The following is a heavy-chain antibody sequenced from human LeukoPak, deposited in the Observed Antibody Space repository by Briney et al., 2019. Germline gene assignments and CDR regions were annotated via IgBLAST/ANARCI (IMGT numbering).Heavy chain of an antibody. D-gene: IGHD2-15*01. CDR2: IWYDGSNK. J-gene: IGHJ4*02. Sequence: PGRSLRLSCAASGFTFSSYGMHWVRQAPGKGLEWVAGIWYDGSNKYYADSVKGRFTISRDNSKNTLYLQMNSLRAEDTAVYYCAITFYCSGGSCYHRTEGYWGQGTLVTVSS. CDR3: AITFYCSGGSCYHRTEGY. V-gene: IGHV3-33*01. CDR1: GFTFSSYG.